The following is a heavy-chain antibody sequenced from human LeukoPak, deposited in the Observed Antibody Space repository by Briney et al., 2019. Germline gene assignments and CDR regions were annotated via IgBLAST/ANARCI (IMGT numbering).Heavy chain of an antibody. J-gene: IGHJ4*02. CDR3: TRGGLGGVG. D-gene: IGHD2-8*02. Sequence: GGSLRLSCTASGFTFGDCAMSWFRQAPGKGLEWVGFIRSKAYGGTTEYAASVKGRFTISRDDSKSIAYLQMNSLKTEDTAVYYCTRGGLGGVGWGQGTLVTVSS. V-gene: IGHV3-49*03. CDR1: GFTFGDCA. CDR2: IRSKAYGGTT.